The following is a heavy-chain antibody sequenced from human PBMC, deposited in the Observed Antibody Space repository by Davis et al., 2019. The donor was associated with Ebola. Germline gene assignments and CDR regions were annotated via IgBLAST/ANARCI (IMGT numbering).Heavy chain of an antibody. Sequence: ASVKVSCKVSGHTLRDLSMHWVRQAPGKGLEWMGGFDSENGETIYAQKFQGRVSMSEDTSTDTAYMELRSLKSEDTAMYYCATDPWGETSLGHSFEHWGQGVLVFVSA. V-gene: IGHV1-24*01. CDR1: GHTLRDLS. D-gene: IGHD3-16*01. CDR2: FDSENGET. J-gene: IGHJ4*02. CDR3: ATDPWGETSLGHSFEH.